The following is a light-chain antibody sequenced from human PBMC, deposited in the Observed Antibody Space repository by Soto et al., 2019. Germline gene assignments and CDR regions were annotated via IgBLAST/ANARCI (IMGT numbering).Light chain of an antibody. CDR2: DVS. CDR3: CSYAGSYTYV. Sequence: QSALTQPRSVSGSPGQSVTISCTGTSSDVGGYHYVSWYQQHPGKAPKLVIFDVSNRPSGVPDRFSGSKSGNTASLTISGLQADDEADYYCCSYAGSYTYVFGIGTKLTVL. CDR1: SSDVGGYHY. V-gene: IGLV2-11*01. J-gene: IGLJ1*01.